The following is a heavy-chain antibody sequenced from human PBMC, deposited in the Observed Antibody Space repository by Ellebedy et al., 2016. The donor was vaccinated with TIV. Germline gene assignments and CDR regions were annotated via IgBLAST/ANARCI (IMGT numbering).Heavy chain of an antibody. J-gene: IGHJ4*02. Sequence: GESLKISCAASGFTFSSYSMNWVRQAPGKGLEWVSSISSSSSYIYYADSVKGRFTISRDNAKNSLYLQMNSLRAEDTAVYYCARLGDIVVVPAAMGYFDYWGQGTLVTVSS. CDR2: ISSSSSYI. V-gene: IGHV3-21*01. CDR3: ARLGDIVVVPAAMGYFDY. CDR1: GFTFSSYS. D-gene: IGHD2-2*01.